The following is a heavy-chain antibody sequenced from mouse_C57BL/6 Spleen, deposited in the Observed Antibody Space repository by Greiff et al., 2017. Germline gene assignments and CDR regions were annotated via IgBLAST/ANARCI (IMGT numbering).Heavy chain of an antibody. J-gene: IGHJ2*01. CDR2: IYPSDSET. CDR3: ARAGNWDHYLDY. D-gene: IGHD4-1*01. V-gene: IGHV1-61*01. Sequence: QVQLQQPGAELVRPGSSVKLSCKASGYTFTSYWMDWVKQRPGQGLEWIGNIYPSDSETHYNQKFKDKATLTVDKSSSTAYMQRSSLTSEDSAVYYCARAGNWDHYLDYWGQGTTLTVSS. CDR1: GYTFTSYW.